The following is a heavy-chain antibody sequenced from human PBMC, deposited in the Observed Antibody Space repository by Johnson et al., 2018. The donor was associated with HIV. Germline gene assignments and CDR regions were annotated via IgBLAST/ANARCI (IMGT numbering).Heavy chain of an antibody. CDR2: INWNGDST. Sequence: VQLVESGGGLVKPGGSLRLSCAASGFTFSDYYMSWIRQAPGKGLEWVSGINWNGDSTDYADSVKGRFTVSSDSAKNSLYLQMNSLRAEDTALYYCARKVRFGPFDIWGQGTMVTVSS. D-gene: IGHD3-10*01. J-gene: IGHJ3*02. CDR1: GFTFSDYY. CDR3: ARKVRFGPFDI. V-gene: IGHV3-20*04.